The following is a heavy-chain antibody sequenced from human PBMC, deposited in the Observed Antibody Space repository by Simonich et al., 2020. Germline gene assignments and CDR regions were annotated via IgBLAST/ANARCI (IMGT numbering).Heavy chain of an antibody. V-gene: IGHV5-51*01. CDR2: SITGDDDT. CDR1: GYIFNCSC. J-gene: IGHJ2*01. CDR3: ARRDWNYWYFDL. Sequence: EVQLVQSGAEVKKPRESLMISCKCSGYIFNCSCICWVRQMPGNGLECMGSSITGDDDTRYSPTFQGQVTISADKSISTAYLRWSSLKASDTAMYYCARRDWNYWYFDLWGRGTLVTVSS. D-gene: IGHD1-1*01.